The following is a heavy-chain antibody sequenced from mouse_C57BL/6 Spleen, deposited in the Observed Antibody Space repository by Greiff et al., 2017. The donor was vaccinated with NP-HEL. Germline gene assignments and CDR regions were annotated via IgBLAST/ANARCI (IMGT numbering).Heavy chain of an antibody. CDR2: IYPGDGDT. J-gene: IGHJ4*01. V-gene: IGHV1-82*01. CDR3: ARRVNYAMDY. D-gene: IGHD2-1*01. Sequence: VQLVESGPELVKPGASVKISCKASGYAFSSSWMNWVKQRPGKGLEWIGRIYPGDGDTNYNGKFKGKATLTADKSSSTAYMQLSSLTSEDSAVYFCARRVNYAMDYWGQGTSVTVSS. CDR1: GYAFSSSW.